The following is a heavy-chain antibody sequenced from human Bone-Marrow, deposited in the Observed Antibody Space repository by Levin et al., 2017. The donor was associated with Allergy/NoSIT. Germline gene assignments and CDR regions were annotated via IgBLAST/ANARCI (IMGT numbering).Heavy chain of an antibody. Sequence: GESLKISCAASGFTFSAYAMHWVRQAPGGGLEWVAVHSRNPNNHYYAVSVNGRFTVSRDNSRNTLDLQMNSLRLDDTAVYYCANDQGIGLSDFDAWGQGTLVIVSS. D-gene: IGHD3-10*01. J-gene: IGHJ4*02. CDR2: HSRNPNNH. CDR1: GFTFSAYA. CDR3: ANDQGIGLSDFDA. V-gene: IGHV3-30*04.